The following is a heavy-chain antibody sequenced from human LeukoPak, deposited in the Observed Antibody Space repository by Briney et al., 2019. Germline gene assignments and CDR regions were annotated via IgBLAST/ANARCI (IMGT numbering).Heavy chain of an antibody. CDR3: ARRPYDSGAYE. D-gene: IGHD4/OR15-4a*01. J-gene: IGHJ4*02. V-gene: IGHV4-59*08. CDR2: IYYSAST. CDR1: GGSNSGYY. Sequence: PSETLSLTCSVSGGSNSGYYWSWIRQPPGKALEWIGYIYYSASTNYNLSLKSRVSISLHTSRTQFSLKVYTVTAADTAVYYCARRPYDSGAYEWGQGTQVTVSA.